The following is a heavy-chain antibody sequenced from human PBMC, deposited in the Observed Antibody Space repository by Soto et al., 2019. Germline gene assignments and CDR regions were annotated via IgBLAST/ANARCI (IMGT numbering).Heavy chain of an antibody. CDR2: ISSSSSYI. D-gene: IGHD3-3*02. CDR3: ARDEGDEGLAWFDP. V-gene: IGHV3-21*01. CDR1: GFTFSSYS. J-gene: IGHJ5*02. Sequence: GGSLRLSCAASGFTFSSYSMNWVRQAPGKGLEWVSSISSSSSYIYYADSVKGRFTISRDNAKNSLYLQMNSLRAEDTAVYYCARDEGDEGLAWFDPWGQGTLVTVSS.